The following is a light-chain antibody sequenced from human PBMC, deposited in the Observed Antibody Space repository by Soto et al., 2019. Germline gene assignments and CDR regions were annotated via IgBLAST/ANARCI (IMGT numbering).Light chain of an antibody. Sequence: QSVLTQPPSVSGAPGQRVTISCTGSSSNIGAGYDVHWYQQLPGTAPKLLIYLNDNRPSGVPDRFSGSKSGTSASLVITGLQADDEANYYCQSYDTSRSVVFGGGTKLTVL. J-gene: IGLJ2*01. CDR1: SSNIGAGYD. V-gene: IGLV1-40*01. CDR3: QSYDTSRSVV. CDR2: LND.